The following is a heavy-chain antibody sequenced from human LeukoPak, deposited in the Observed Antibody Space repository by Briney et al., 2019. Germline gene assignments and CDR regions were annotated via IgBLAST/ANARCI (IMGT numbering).Heavy chain of an antibody. CDR3: ASRHSKQQPYYYYMDI. Sequence: SETLSLTCTVSGGFISNYYRSWLRQPAGKGLEWIGRIYSNGDTKFNPSLKSRVTISLDTSKNQFSLKLSSATAADTAVYYCASRHSKQQPYYYYMDIWGKGTTVTVSS. CDR2: IYSNGDT. D-gene: IGHD6-13*01. J-gene: IGHJ6*03. CDR1: GGFISNYY. V-gene: IGHV4-4*07.